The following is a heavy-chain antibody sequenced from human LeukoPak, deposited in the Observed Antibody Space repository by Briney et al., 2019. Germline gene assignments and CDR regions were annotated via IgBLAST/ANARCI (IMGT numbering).Heavy chain of an antibody. CDR1: GFTFSSYG. D-gene: IGHD3-22*01. CDR3: AKYYYDGSGYSALGY. V-gene: IGHV3-30*18. CDR2: ISFDGSYK. Sequence: GGSLRLSCAASGFTFSSYGIHWVRQAPGKGLEWVAVISFDGSYKYYADSVKGRFTISRDNSKNTLYLQMNSLRTEDTAVFYCAKYYYDGSGYSALGYWGQGTLVTVSS. J-gene: IGHJ1*01.